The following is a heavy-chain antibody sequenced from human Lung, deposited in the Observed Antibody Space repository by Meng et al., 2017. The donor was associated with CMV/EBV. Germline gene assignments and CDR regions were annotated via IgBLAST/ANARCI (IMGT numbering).Heavy chain of an antibody. Sequence: GEXXTISCAASGFTFSSYSMNWVRQAPGKGLEWVSSISSSSSYIYYADSVKGRFTISRDNAKNSLYLQMNSLRAEDTAVYYCARDHYDFWSGYYLYYYYGMDVWXQGTXVTVSS. D-gene: IGHD3-3*01. J-gene: IGHJ6*02. CDR1: GFTFSSYS. V-gene: IGHV3-21*01. CDR2: ISSSSSYI. CDR3: ARDHYDFWSGYYLYYYYGMDV.